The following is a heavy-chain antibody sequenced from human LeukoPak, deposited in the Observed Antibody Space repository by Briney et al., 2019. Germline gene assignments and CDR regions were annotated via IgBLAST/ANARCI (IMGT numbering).Heavy chain of an antibody. CDR3: AGGYSSSWYRFDP. D-gene: IGHD6-13*01. CDR1: GFTFSSYS. J-gene: IGHJ5*02. V-gene: IGHV3-21*01. Sequence: GGSLRLSCAASGFTFSSYSMNWVRQAPGKGLEWVSSISSSSSYIYYADSVKGRFTISRDNAKNSLYLQMNSLRAEDTAVYYCAGGYSSSWYRFDPWGQETLVTVSS. CDR2: ISSSSSYI.